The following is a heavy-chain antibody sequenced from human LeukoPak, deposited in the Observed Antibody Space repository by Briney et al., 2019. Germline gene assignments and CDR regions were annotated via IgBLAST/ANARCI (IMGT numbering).Heavy chain of an antibody. D-gene: IGHD1-1*01. Sequence: GGSLTHLCAASGFTFSSYLMHWVRQSPGKGLVWVSRINTDGSGTSYADSVKGRFTISRDNTKNTLYLQMNSLRAEDTAVYYCTRDTTCGLAVWGQGTTVTVSS. CDR2: INTDGSGT. CDR3: TRDTTCGLAV. V-gene: IGHV3-74*01. CDR1: GFTFSSYL. J-gene: IGHJ6*02.